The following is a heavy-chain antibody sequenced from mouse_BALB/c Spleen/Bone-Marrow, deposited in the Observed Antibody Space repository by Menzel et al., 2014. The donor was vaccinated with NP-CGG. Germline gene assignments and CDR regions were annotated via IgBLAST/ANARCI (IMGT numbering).Heavy chain of an antibody. CDR1: GFNIKDTY. D-gene: IGHD2-13*01. CDR2: IDPANGNT. CDR3: ARRLQSAMDY. Sequence: EVQLQQSGAELVKPGASVKLSCTASGFNIKDTYIHWVKQRPEQGLEWIGRIDPANGNTKYDPKFQGKATITADTSSNPDYLQLSSLTSEDTAVYYCARRLQSAMDYWGQGTSVTVSS. V-gene: IGHV14-3*02. J-gene: IGHJ4*01.